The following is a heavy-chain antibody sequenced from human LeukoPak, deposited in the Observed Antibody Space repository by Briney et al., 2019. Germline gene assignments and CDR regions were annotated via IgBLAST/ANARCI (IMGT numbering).Heavy chain of an antibody. CDR2: IIPILGIA. D-gene: IGHD1-26*01. CDR3: ARGATSDAFDI. V-gene: IGHV1-69*04. CDR1: GGTFSSYA. Sequence: SVKVSCKASGGTFSSYAISWVRQAPGQGLEWMGRIIPILGIANYAQKFQGRVTITADKSTSTAYMELSSLRSEDTAVYYCARGATSDAFDIWGQGTMVTVSS. J-gene: IGHJ3*02.